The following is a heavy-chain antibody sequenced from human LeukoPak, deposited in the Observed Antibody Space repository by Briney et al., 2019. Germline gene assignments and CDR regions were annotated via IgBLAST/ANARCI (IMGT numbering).Heavy chain of an antibody. CDR1: GFTFSSYA. J-gene: IGHJ6*03. CDR3: AREGYSYGQKLNVYYYYYMDV. CDR2: TRNKANSYTT. V-gene: IGHV3-72*01. Sequence: GGSLRLSCAASGFTFSSYAVSWARQAPGKGLEWVGRTRNKANSYTTEYAASVKGRFTISRDDSKNSLYLQMNSLKTEDTAVYYCAREGYSYGQKLNVYYYYYMDVWGKGTTVTVSS. D-gene: IGHD5-18*01.